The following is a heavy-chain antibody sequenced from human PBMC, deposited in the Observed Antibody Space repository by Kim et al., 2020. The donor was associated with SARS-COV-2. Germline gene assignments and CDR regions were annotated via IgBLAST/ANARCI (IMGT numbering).Heavy chain of an antibody. CDR1: GFTFSSYW. V-gene: IGHV3-7*01. J-gene: IGHJ3*02. CDR2: IKQDGNQK. CDR3: ARDGDLYSSGKYAFDI. Sequence: GGSLRLSCAASGFTFSSYWMTWVRQAPGKGLEWVANIKQDGNQKYYVDSVKGRFPISRDNAKNSLYLQMTSLRAEDTAVYYCARDGDLYSSGKYAFDIWG. D-gene: IGHD6-19*01.